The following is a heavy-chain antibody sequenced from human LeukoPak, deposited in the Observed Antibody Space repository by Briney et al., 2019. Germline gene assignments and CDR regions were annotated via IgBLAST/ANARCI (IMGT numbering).Heavy chain of an antibody. D-gene: IGHD4-17*01. Sequence: GGPLRLSCAGSGFTFTKAWMNWVRQTPARGLEWVGRIKSESDGGTTDYAARKKGRITITRDDSRNTMYLQMHSLKTEDTAMYYCTIRLPPYGPIDYWGQGTLVTVSS. J-gene: IGHJ4*02. CDR1: GFTFTKAW. V-gene: IGHV3-15*01. CDR3: TIRLPPYGPIDY. CDR2: IKSESDGGTT.